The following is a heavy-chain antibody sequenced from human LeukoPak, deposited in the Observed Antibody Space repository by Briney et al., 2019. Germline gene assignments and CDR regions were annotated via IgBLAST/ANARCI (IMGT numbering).Heavy chain of an antibody. J-gene: IGHJ4*02. D-gene: IGHD6-19*01. CDR2: IYYSGTT. CDR3: AREVVVAGKGGFDY. CDR1: GGSISSFY. V-gene: IGHV4-59*12. Sequence: SETLSLTCTVSGGSISSFYWSWIRQPPGKGLEWLGYIYYSGTTDSNPSLKSRVTISVDTSKNQFSLKLSSVTAADTAVYYCAREVVVAGKGGFDYWGQGTLVTVSS.